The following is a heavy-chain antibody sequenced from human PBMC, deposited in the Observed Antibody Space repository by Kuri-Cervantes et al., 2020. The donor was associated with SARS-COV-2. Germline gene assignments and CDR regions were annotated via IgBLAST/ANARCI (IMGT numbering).Heavy chain of an antibody. Sequence: GESLKISCKASGYSFGSCWIGWVRQVPGEGLEWMGIIYPGDSDTRYSPSFQGQVTISADNSNSTAYLQWNSLKASDTAMYYCARASWYYYDSSGYYYYYGMDVWGQGTTVTVSS. J-gene: IGHJ6*02. CDR3: ARASWYYYDSSGYYYYYGMDV. V-gene: IGHV5-51*01. D-gene: IGHD3-22*01. CDR1: GYSFGSCW. CDR2: IYPGDSDT.